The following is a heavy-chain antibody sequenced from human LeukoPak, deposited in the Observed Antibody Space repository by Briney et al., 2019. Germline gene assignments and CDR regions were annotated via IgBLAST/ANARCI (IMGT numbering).Heavy chain of an antibody. V-gene: IGHV4-59*08. J-gene: IGHJ4*02. CDR2: IYYSGST. Sequence: SETLSLTCTVSGGSVSSYYWSWIRQPPGKGLEWIGYIYYSGSTNYNPSLKSRVTISVDTSKNQFSLKLSSVTAADTAVYYCASRDGYNYPLGYWGQGTLVTVSS. CDR1: GGSVSSYY. D-gene: IGHD5-12*01. CDR3: ASRDGYNYPLGY.